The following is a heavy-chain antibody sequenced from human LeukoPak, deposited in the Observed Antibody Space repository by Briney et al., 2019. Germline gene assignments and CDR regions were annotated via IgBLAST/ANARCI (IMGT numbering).Heavy chain of an antibody. J-gene: IGHJ4*02. V-gene: IGHV4-39*07. CDR3: ARDQISSGWDY. CDR2: IYYSGST. D-gene: IGHD6-19*01. CDR1: GGSISSSSYY. Sequence: SETLSLTCTVSGGSISSSSYYWGWIRQPPGKGLEWIGSIYYSGSTYYNPSLKSRVTISVDTSKNQFSLKLSSVTAADTAVYYCARDQISSGWDYWGQGTLVTVSS.